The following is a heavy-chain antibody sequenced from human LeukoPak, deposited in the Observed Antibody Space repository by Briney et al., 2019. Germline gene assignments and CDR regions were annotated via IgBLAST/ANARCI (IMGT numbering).Heavy chain of an antibody. D-gene: IGHD5-24*01. CDR1: GVSITGYY. CDR2: VYYSGST. Sequence: PSETLSLTCTVSGVSITGYYWSWIRQPPGKGLAWIGYVYYSGSTDNNPSPKSRVTISVDTSKNQFSLKLSSVTAADTAVYYCARGRSGYNWAFDIWGQGTMVTVSS. V-gene: IGHV4-59*01. CDR3: ARGRSGYNWAFDI. J-gene: IGHJ3*02.